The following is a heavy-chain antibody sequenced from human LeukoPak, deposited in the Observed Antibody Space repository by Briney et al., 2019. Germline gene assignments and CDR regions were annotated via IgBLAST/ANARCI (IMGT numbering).Heavy chain of an antibody. J-gene: IGHJ6*02. V-gene: IGHV3-21*01. CDR2: ITGSSSYI. CDR3: ARDRVNTGFYYGMYV. CDR1: GFTFSSSS. Sequence: GGSLRLSCAASGFTFSSSSMNWVRQAPGKGLEWVSSITGSSSYISYGDSVKGRFTISRDNAKDSLYLQMNSLRAEDTAVYYCARDRVNTGFYYGMYVWGQGTTVTVSS. D-gene: IGHD1/OR15-1a*01.